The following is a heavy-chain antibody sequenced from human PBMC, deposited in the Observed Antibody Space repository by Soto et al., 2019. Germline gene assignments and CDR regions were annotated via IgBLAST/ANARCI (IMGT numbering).Heavy chain of an antibody. CDR2: INWDADK. CDR3: AVHGTVADSDYFDY. V-gene: IGHV2-5*02. CDR1: GFSLSSNGVG. D-gene: IGHD1-26*01. Sequence: QITLKESGPTLVKPTQTLTLTCTFSGFSLSSNGVGVASIRQPPGKALEWLALINWDADKRYSPSIKNRLTITTDSAKRQVVLIVSNMDPVDAATYFCAVHGTVADSDYFDYWGQGTLVTVSS. J-gene: IGHJ4*02.